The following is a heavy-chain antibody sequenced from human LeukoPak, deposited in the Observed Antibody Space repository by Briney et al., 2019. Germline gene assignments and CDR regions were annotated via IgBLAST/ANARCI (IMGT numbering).Heavy chain of an antibody. V-gene: IGHV3-23*01. J-gene: IGHJ4*02. Sequence: GGSLRLSCAASGFTFSSYAMSWVRKAPGKGRGWVSAISGSGGSTYYADSVKGRFTISRDNSKNTLYLQMNSLRAEDTAVYYCAEPEGGYYDIRPDWGQGTLVTVSS. D-gene: IGHD3-22*01. CDR1: GFTFSSYA. CDR2: ISGSGGST. CDR3: AEPEGGYYDIRPD.